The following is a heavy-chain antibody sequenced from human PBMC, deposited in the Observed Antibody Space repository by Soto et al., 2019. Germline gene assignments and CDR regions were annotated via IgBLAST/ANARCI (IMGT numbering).Heavy chain of an antibody. J-gene: IGHJ6*02. CDR3: ARYSGYDLKYYYYYYGMDV. V-gene: IGHV1-69*13. CDR1: GGTFSSYA. D-gene: IGHD5-12*01. CDR2: IIPTFGTA. Sequence: ASVKVSCKASGGTFSSYAISWVRQAPGQGLEWMGGIIPTFGTANYAQKFQGRVTITADESTSTAYMELSSLRSEDTAVYYCARYSGYDLKYYYYYYGMDVWGQGTTVTVSS.